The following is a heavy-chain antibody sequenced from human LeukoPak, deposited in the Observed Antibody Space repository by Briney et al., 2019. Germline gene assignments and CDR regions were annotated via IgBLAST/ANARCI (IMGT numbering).Heavy chain of an antibody. CDR1: GFTFSSYA. J-gene: IGHJ4*02. CDR2: ISGSGGST. CDR3: VRSAFHAGSGNYYDY. V-gene: IGHV3-23*01. Sequence: GGSLRLSCAASGFTFSSYAMSWVRQAPGKGLEWVSAISGSGGSTYYADSVKGRFTISRDNSKNTLYLQMNSLRVEDTAVYYCVRSAFHAGSGNYYDYWGQGTLVTVSS. D-gene: IGHD3-22*01.